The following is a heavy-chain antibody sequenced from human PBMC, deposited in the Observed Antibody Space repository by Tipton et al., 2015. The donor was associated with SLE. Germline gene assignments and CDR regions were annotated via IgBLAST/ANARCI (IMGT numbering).Heavy chain of an antibody. CDR3: ERLGGLDAFDV. V-gene: IGHV4-59*01. CDR1: GGSISSYY. J-gene: IGHJ3*01. Sequence: TLSLTCTVSGGSISSYYWGWIRQPPGKGLEWSGYVHYSGSIDYNPSLKSRVTISVDTSKNYFSLRRNSVTAADTAVDYCERLGGLDAFDVWGQGTMVTVSS. CDR2: VHYSGSI. D-gene: IGHD3-16*01.